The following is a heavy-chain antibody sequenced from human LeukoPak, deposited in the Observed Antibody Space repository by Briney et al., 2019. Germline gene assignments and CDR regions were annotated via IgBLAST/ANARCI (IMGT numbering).Heavy chain of an antibody. Sequence: PSETLSLTCTVSGGSISSSSYYWGWIRQSPGKGLEWIGSIYYSGSTYYNPSLKSRVTISLDTSKNQFSLKVSSVTAADTAVYYCAKSGLNRFDYWGQGTLVTVSS. V-gene: IGHV4-39*07. CDR3: AKSGLNRFDY. D-gene: IGHD2-15*01. J-gene: IGHJ4*02. CDR1: GGSISSSSYY. CDR2: IYYSGST.